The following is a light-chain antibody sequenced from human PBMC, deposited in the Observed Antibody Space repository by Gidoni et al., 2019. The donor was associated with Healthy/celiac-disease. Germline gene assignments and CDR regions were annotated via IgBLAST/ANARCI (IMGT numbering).Light chain of an antibody. CDR2: DAS. CDR3: QQRCNWPLIT. V-gene: IGKV3-11*01. CDR1: QSVSSY. Sequence: EVVLTQSPATRSLSPGERATLSCRASQSVSSYLACYQQKPGQAPRLLIYDASNRATAIPARFSGSGSWTDFTLTISSLEPEDFAVYYCQQRCNWPLITFXPXTRLEIK. J-gene: IGKJ5*01.